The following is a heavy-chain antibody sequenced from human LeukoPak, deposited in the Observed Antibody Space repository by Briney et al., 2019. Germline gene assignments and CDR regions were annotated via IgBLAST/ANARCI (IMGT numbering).Heavy chain of an antibody. Sequence: GGSLRLSCAASGFTFSDFWMTWVRQAPGKGLEWVANIKQDGSVTNHVESVRGLFTISRDNPKNSLYLQMNSLGVEDTAVYYCARDPASGNNPYWGQGTLVTVSS. J-gene: IGHJ4*02. CDR2: IKQDGSVT. CDR3: ARDPASGNNPY. V-gene: IGHV3-7*01. CDR1: GFTFSDFW. D-gene: IGHD1/OR15-1a*01.